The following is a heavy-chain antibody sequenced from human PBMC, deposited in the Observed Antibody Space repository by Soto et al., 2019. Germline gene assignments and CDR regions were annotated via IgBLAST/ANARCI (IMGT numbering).Heavy chain of an antibody. D-gene: IGHD2-15*01. CDR1: GGSISSGGYY. CDR2: IYYSGST. Sequence: SETLSLTCTVSGGSISSGGYYWSWIRQHPGKGLEWIGYIYYSGSTYYNPSLKSRVTISVDTSKNQFSLKLSSVTAADTAVYYCAREVVVAATPNWFDPWGQGTLVTVSS. J-gene: IGHJ5*02. V-gene: IGHV4-31*02. CDR3: AREVVVAATPNWFDP.